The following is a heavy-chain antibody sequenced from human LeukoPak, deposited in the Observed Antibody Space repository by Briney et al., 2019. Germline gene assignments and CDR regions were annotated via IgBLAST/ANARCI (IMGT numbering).Heavy chain of an antibody. D-gene: IGHD6-19*01. V-gene: IGHV1-2*02. Sequence: ASVKVSCKASGYTFTAYYVHWVRQAPGQGLEWMGWINPNSGDTNFAQNFRGRVTMTRDTSISTVYMELSRLRSDDTAVYYCARVGQWLVENDWFDPWGQGTLVTVSS. CDR2: INPNSGDT. CDR3: ARVGQWLVENDWFDP. J-gene: IGHJ5*02. CDR1: GYTFTAYY.